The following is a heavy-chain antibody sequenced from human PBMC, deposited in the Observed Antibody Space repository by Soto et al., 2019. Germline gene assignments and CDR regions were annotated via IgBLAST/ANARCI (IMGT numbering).Heavy chain of an antibody. D-gene: IGHD3-9*01. V-gene: IGHV4-31*03. J-gene: IGHJ3*02. CDR2: IYYSGST. CDR3: ARDEYYDILTGPAGAFDI. Sequence: SETLSLTCTVSGGSISSGGYYWSWIRQHPGKGLEWIGYIYYSGSTYYNPSLKSRVTISVDTSKNQFSLKLSSVTAADTAVYYCARDEYYDILTGPAGAFDIWGQGTMVTISS. CDR1: GGSISSGGYY.